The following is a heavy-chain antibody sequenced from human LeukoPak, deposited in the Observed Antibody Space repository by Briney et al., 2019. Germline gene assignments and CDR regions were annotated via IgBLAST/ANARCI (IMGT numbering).Heavy chain of an antibody. V-gene: IGHV3-73*01. CDR1: GFTFDDYA. J-gene: IGHJ4*02. Sequence: GGSLRLSCAASGFTFDDYAMHWVRQASGKGLEWVGRIRSKANSYATAYAASVKGRFTISRDDSKNTAYLQMNSLKTEDTAVYYCTRHAVTFGGVIIDYWGQGTLVTVSS. D-gene: IGHD3-16*02. CDR3: TRHAVTFGGVIIDY. CDR2: IRSKANSYAT.